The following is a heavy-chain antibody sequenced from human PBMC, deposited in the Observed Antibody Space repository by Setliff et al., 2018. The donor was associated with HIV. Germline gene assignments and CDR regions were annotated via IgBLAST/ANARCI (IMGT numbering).Heavy chain of an antibody. CDR1: NYTFTNYA. CDR3: ARVGLSAVPFPTVY. V-gene: IGHV1-18*01. J-gene: IGHJ4*02. D-gene: IGHD4-4*01. CDR2: ISAYDGDT. Sequence: ASVKVSCKASNYTFTNYAITWVRQAPGQRPEWMGWISAYDGDTKYAQKFHNRLSMTADTSTTTAYMDLRGLTSDDTGVCYCARVGLSAVPFPTVYWGQGTLVTVSS.